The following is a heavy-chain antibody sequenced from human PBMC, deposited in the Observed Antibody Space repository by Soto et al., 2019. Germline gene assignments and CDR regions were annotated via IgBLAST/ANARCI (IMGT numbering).Heavy chain of an antibody. CDR3: ARGGITIYYYYYGMDV. Sequence: PSETLSLTCTVSGGSVSSGSYYWSWIRQPPGKGLEWIGYIYYSGSTNYNPSLKSRVTISVDTSKNQFSLKLSSVTAADTAVYYCARGGITIYYYYYGMDVWGQGTTVTVSS. J-gene: IGHJ6*02. CDR2: IYYSGST. V-gene: IGHV4-61*01. D-gene: IGHD3-3*01. CDR1: GGSVSSGSYY.